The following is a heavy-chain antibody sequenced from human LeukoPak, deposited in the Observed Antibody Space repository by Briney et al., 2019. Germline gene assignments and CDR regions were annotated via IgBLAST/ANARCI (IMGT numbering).Heavy chain of an antibody. CDR3: ARDPTLYSRDY. D-gene: IGHD4-11*01. CDR1: GFTFEDFD. J-gene: IGHJ4*02. Sequence: PGGSLRLSCEGSGFTFEDFDMTWVRQAPGKGLEWVSTIKWNGDVIGYADSMKGRFIISRDNTKNSLFLQMNSLRADDTAFYYCARDPTLYSRDYWGQGTLVTVSS. CDR2: IKWNGDVI. V-gene: IGHV3-20*04.